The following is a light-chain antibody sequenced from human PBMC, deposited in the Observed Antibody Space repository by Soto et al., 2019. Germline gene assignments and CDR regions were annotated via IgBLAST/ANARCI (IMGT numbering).Light chain of an antibody. Sequence: IALTQSPGTLSLCSGKRATISCLASQNISSYLIWYQQKPGQAPRLLIYDVSNRATGIPARFSGSGSGTDFSLTISSLEPEDFAVYYCQQRSHWPRTFGQGTKVDIK. J-gene: IGKJ1*01. CDR2: DVS. CDR1: QNISSY. V-gene: IGKV3-11*01. CDR3: QQRSHWPRT.